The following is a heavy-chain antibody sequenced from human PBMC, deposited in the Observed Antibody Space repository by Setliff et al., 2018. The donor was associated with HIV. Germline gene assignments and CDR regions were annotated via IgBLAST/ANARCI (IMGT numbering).Heavy chain of an antibody. CDR2: ISWHGGSI. D-gene: IGHD3-10*01. V-gene: IGHV3-9*03. CDR3: AKGNSDYGDNRGAFDI. Sequence: PGGSLRLSCAASGFTFSSYSMNWVRQAPGKGLEWVSGISWHGGSIGYADSVKGRFIISRDNGKNSLYRQMNSLRAEDMALYYCAKGNSDYGDNRGAFDIWGQGTMVTVSS. J-gene: IGHJ3*02. CDR1: GFTFSSYS.